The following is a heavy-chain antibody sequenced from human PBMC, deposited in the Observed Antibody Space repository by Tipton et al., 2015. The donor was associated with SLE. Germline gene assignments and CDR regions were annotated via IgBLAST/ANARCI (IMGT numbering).Heavy chain of an antibody. Sequence: TLSLTCTVSGDSISRYYWTWIRQPPGKRLEWIGAVYYSGSTSFNPSLRSRLTMSIDTSKTHFSLRLTSVTAADTAVYYCARWRPLSGNEHWYFDLWGRGTLVTFSS. V-gene: IGHV4-59*01. CDR1: GDSISRYY. J-gene: IGHJ2*01. D-gene: IGHD1-20*01. CDR3: ARWRPLSGNEHWYFDL. CDR2: VYYSGST.